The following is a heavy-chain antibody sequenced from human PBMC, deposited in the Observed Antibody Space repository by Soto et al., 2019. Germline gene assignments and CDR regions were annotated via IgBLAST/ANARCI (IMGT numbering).Heavy chain of an antibody. CDR3: ARQKTGQGMGGGTRGNY. V-gene: IGHV1-18*01. D-gene: IGHD3-10*01. CDR2: ISAYNGNT. J-gene: IGHJ4*02. CDR1: GYTFTSYG. Sequence: QVQLVQSGAEVKKPGASVKVSCKASGYTFTSYGISWVRQAPGQGLEWMGWISAYNGNTNYEQKLQGRVTLTHDPSLSTGYVDLRGLRSYDTAVYYCARQKTGQGMGGGTRGNYWGQGTLVTVSS.